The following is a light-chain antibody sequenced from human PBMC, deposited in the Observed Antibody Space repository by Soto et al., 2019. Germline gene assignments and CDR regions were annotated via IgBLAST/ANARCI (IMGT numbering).Light chain of an antibody. Sequence: QSALTQPPSASGSPGQSVTISCTGTSSDVGGYNYVRWYQQHPGKAPKLMMSEVSKRPSGVPDRFSGSKSGNTASLTVSGLQAEDEADYYCSSFAGNNNLVFGGGTKLTVL. CDR1: SSDVGGYNY. V-gene: IGLV2-8*01. J-gene: IGLJ2*01. CDR3: SSFAGNNNLV. CDR2: EVS.